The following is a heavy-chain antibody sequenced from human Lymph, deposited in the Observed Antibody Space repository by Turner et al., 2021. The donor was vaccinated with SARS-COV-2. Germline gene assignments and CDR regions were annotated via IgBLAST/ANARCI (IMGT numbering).Heavy chain of an antibody. D-gene: IGHD2-21*02. V-gene: IGHV4-59*01. CDR3: ARETVNNWVDH. Sequence: QVRLQESGPRLVKPLETLSLTCTVSGGSMNSNYWSWLRQPPGKQLEWSGYIYYRGSNNYNPSPKSRVTISVDTSKNQFSLKLTSVTAAETAIYYCARETVNNWVDHWGQGILVTVSS. CDR2: IYYRGSN. CDR1: GGSMNSNY. J-gene: IGHJ5*02.